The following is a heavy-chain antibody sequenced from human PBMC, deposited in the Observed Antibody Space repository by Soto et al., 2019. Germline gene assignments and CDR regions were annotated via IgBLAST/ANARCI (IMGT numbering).Heavy chain of an antibody. CDR3: ARGRLKYFDY. Sequence: QVQLVQSGTGVKKPGASVKVSCRASGYTFTSYGVTWVRQAPGQGLEWMGWISPFNGNTDYAQKFQGRVTMTTDTSTSTADMELRGLRSDATGVYCWARGRLKYFDYWGQGALVTVTS. V-gene: IGHV1-18*01. CDR1: GYTFTSYG. J-gene: IGHJ4*02. CDR2: ISPFNGNT.